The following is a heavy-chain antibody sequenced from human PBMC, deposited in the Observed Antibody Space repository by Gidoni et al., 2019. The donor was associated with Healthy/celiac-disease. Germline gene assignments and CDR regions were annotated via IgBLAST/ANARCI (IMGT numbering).Heavy chain of an antibody. CDR3: ARDLGRHIALRATKSYYYGMDV. V-gene: IGHV3-48*04. CDR2: ISISSSTL. J-gene: IGHJ6*02. D-gene: IGHD2-21*01. CDR1: GFTFSSDS. Sequence: EVQLVESGGGLVQRGGSLRLSCAASGFTFSSDSMHWVRQAPGKGLEWVSYISISSSTLYYADSVKGRFTISRDNAKNSLYLQMNSLRAEYTAVYYCARDLGRHIALRATKSYYYGMDVWGQGTTVTVSS.